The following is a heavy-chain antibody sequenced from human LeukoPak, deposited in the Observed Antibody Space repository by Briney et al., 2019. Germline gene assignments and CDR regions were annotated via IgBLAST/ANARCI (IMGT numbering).Heavy chain of an antibody. Sequence: GGSLRLSCAASGFTFSSYGMHWVRQAPGKGLEWVAVISYDGNNKYYADSVKGRFTISRDNSRNTLYLQMNSLRAEDTAVYYCARDLLYSSGRLGYAFDIWGQGTMVTVSS. CDR3: ARDLLYSSGRLGYAFDI. J-gene: IGHJ3*02. V-gene: IGHV3-30*03. D-gene: IGHD6-19*01. CDR2: ISYDGNNK. CDR1: GFTFSSYG.